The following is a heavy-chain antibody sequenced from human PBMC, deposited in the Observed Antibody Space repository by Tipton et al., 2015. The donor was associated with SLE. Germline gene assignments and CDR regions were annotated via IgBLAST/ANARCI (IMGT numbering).Heavy chain of an antibody. CDR2: IYSSGGT. CDR1: GGSISSVSYY. D-gene: IGHD2-2*01. J-gene: IGHJ1*01. CDR3: ARGIIPAARYFQD. V-gene: IGHV4-61*02. Sequence: TLSLTCTVSGGSISSVSYYWSWIRQPAGKGLEWIGRIYSSGGTDYNPPLKSRVPLSVDTSKNQFSLRLSSVTAADTAVYYCARGIIPAARYFQDWGQGTLVTVSS.